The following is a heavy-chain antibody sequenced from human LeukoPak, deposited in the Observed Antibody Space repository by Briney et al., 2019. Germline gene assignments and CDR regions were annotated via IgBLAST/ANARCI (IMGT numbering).Heavy chain of an antibody. D-gene: IGHD6-19*01. V-gene: IGHV3-30-3*01. J-gene: IGHJ4*02. CDR3: AKGSAVAGPGKYYFDY. CDR2: ISYDGSNK. Sequence: PGGSLRLSCAASGFTFSSYAMHWVRQAPGKGLEWVAVISYDGSNKYYADSVKGRFTISRDNSKNTLYLQMNSLRAEDTAVYYCAKGSAVAGPGKYYFDYWGQGTLVTVSS. CDR1: GFTFSSYA.